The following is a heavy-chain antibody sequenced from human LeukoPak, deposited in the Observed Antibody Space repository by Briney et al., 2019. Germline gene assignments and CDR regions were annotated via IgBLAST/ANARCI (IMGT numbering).Heavy chain of an antibody. V-gene: IGHV1-69*06. J-gene: IGHJ6*04. D-gene: IGHD3-16*02. CDR1: GGTFSSYA. CDR3: ARVQYRELSRYYYYYGMDV. Sequence: ASVKVSYKASGGTFSSYAISWVRQAPGQGLEWMGGIIPIFGTANYAQKFQGRVTITADKSTSTAYMELSSLRSEDTAVYYCARVQYRELSRYYYYYGMDVWGKGTTVTVSS. CDR2: IIPIFGTA.